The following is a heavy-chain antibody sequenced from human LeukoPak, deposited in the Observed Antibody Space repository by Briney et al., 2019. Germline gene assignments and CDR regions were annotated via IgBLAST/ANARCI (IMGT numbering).Heavy chain of an antibody. CDR1: GGSISSYY. D-gene: IGHD5-24*01. CDR3: ARHGCRDGYSGAFDI. CDR2: IYYSGTT. J-gene: IGHJ3*02. V-gene: IGHV4-59*08. Sequence: PSETLSVTRIVPGGSISSYYGSWIPQTPGKGLEWMAYIYYSGTTKHNPSLKSRVTISVDTSKNQFSLNLSSVTAADTAVYYCARHGCRDGYSGAFDIWGQGTMVTVSS.